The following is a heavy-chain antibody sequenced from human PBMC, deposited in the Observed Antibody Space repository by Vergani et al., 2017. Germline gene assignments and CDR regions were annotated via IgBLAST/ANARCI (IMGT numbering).Heavy chain of an antibody. CDR1: GGSFSGYY. CDR2: INHSGST. CDR3: ARRITMIVVAMGGYYFDY. D-gene: IGHD3-22*01. Sequence: QLQLQESGAGLLKPSETLSLTCAVYGGSFSGYYWSWIRQPPGKGLEWIGEINHSGSTNYNPSLKSRVTISVDTSKNQFSLKLSSVTAADTAVYYCARRITMIVVAMGGYYFDYWGQGTLVTVSS. J-gene: IGHJ4*02. V-gene: IGHV4-34*01.